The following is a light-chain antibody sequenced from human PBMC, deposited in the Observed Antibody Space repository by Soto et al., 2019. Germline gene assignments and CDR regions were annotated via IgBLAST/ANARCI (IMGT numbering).Light chain of an antibody. CDR1: SSDVGGYNY. CDR3: AAWDDNVYV. J-gene: IGLJ1*01. Sequence: QSVLTQPPSASGSPGQSVTISCTGTSSDVGGYNYVSWYQQHPGKAPKLMIYGVTKRPSGVPDRFSGSKSGTSASLAISGLRSEDEADYYCAAWDDNVYVFGTGTKVTVL. V-gene: IGLV2-8*01. CDR2: GVT.